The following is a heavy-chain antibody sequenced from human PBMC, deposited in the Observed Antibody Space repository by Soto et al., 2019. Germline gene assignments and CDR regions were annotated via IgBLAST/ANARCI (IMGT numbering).Heavy chain of an antibody. Sequence: QVQLVQSGAEVKKPGSSVKVSCKASGGTFSSYTISWVRQAPGQGLEWMGRIIPILGIANYAQKFQGRVTITADKSTSTAYMALSSLRSEYTAVYYCARGSCSSTSCLVPPPGMDVWGQGTTVTVSS. D-gene: IGHD2-2*01. CDR2: IIPILGIA. CDR3: ARGSCSSTSCLVPPPGMDV. J-gene: IGHJ6*02. CDR1: GGTFSSYT. V-gene: IGHV1-69*02.